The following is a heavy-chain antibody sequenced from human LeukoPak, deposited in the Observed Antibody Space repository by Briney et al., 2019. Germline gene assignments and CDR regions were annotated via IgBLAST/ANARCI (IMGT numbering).Heavy chain of an antibody. CDR3: ATTTIRLGY. D-gene: IGHD1-26*01. Sequence: SETLSLTCTVAGGSISVSSHYWVWIRQPPGKGLEGIGSISNSGSTYYHPSLKSRVTISVDTSNNRFSLKLSSVTAADTAVYYCATTTIRLGYWGQGPLVTVSS. V-gene: IGHV4-39*07. CDR2: ISNSGST. J-gene: IGHJ4*02. CDR1: GGSISVSSHY.